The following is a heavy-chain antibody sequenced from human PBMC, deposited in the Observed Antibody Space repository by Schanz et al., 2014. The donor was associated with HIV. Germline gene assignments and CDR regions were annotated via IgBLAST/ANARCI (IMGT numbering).Heavy chain of an antibody. CDR1: GYTFTSYY. V-gene: IGHV1-46*01. Sequence: QVQLVQSGTEVAQPGASVKVSCKASGYTFTSYYMHWVRQAPGQGLEWMGIINPSGGSTSYAQKFQGRVTMTRDTSTSTVYMELSSLKSEDTAMYYCASSRPMGLEIDFWGQGTLVTVSS. CDR2: INPSGGST. J-gene: IGHJ4*02. CDR3: ASSRPMGLEIDF. D-gene: IGHD1-1*01.